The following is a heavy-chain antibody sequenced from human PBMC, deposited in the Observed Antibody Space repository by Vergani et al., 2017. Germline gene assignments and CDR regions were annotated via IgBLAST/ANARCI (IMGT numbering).Heavy chain of an antibody. CDR1: GFTFDDYA. CDR3: ANLGATIKSGY. Sequence: VQLVESGGGLVQPGRSLRLSCAASGFTFDDYAMHWVRQAPGKGLEWVSAISGSGGSTYYSASVKGRFTISRDNSKNTLYLQMNSLRAEDTAVYYCANLGATIKSGYWGQGTLVTVSS. D-gene: IGHD5-12*01. J-gene: IGHJ4*02. CDR2: ISGSGGST. V-gene: IGHV3-23*04.